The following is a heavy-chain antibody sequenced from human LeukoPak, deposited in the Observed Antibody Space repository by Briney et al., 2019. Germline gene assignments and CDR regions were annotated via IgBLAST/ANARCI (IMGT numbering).Heavy chain of an antibody. CDR3: AKDRLEYGSGIFFFDY. D-gene: IGHD3-10*01. Sequence: PGGSLRLSCAASGFTFSSYGMHWVRQAPGKGLEWVAFIRYDGSNKYYADSVKGRFTISRDNSKNTLYLQVNSLRAEDTAVYYCAKDRLEYGSGIFFFDYWGQGTLVTVSS. J-gene: IGHJ4*02. CDR1: GFTFSSYG. CDR2: IRYDGSNK. V-gene: IGHV3-30*02.